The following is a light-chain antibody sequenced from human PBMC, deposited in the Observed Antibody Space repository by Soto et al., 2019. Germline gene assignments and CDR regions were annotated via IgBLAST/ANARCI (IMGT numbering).Light chain of an antibody. CDR2: KAS. V-gene: IGKV1-5*03. J-gene: IGKJ3*01. CDR3: QQYSSYPLT. Sequence: DIQMPQSPSTLSASVGDRVTIACRASQSVTTWLAWYQQKPGKAPKLLIYKASSLESGVPSRFSGSGSGTEFTLTTSSLQPDDFATYHCQQYSSYPLTFGPGTKVDVQ. CDR1: QSVTTW.